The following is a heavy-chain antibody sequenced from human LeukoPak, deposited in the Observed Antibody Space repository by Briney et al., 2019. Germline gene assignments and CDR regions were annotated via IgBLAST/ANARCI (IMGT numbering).Heavy chain of an antibody. V-gene: IGHV5-51*01. CDR2: IYPGDSDT. J-gene: IGHJ5*02. Sequence: GESLKISCKGSGYSFTNYWIGWVRQMPGKGLELMGLIYPGDSDTTYSSSFQGQVTISADKPISTAYLQWSSLKASDTAMYYCARRGGSLLHHMKNWFDPWGQGTLVTVSS. CDR1: GYSFTNYW. D-gene: IGHD2-15*01. CDR3: ARRGGSLLHHMKNWFDP.